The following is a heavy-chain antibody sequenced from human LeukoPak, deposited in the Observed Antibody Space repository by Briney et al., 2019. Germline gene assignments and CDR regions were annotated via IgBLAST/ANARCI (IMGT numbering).Heavy chain of an antibody. V-gene: IGHV4-39*01. Sequence: SETLSLTCTVSGGSISSSSYYWGWIRQPPGKGLEWIVSIYYSGSTYYNPALKSRVTISVDTSKNQFSLKLSSVTAADTAVYYCARRIVGATYYFDYWGQGTLVTVSS. CDR2: IYYSGST. J-gene: IGHJ4*02. CDR3: ARRIVGATYYFDY. CDR1: GGSISSSSYY. D-gene: IGHD1-26*01.